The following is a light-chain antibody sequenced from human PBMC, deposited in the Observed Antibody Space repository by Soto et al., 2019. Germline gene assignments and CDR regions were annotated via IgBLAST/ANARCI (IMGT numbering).Light chain of an antibody. V-gene: IGKV3-15*01. CDR2: GAS. J-gene: IGKJ1*01. Sequence: ELVMTQSPGAVSVSPGERATLSCRASQSVTSNVAWYQQKPGQAPRLLIYGASTRATGIPARFSGSGSGTEFTLTISSLQSEDFAVYYCQQYNNWPQTFGQGTKVDIK. CDR3: QQYNNWPQT. CDR1: QSVTSN.